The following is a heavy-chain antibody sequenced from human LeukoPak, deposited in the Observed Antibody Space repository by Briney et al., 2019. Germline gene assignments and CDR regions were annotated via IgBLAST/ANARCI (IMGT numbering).Heavy chain of an antibody. Sequence: SETLSLTCTVSGGPISSNSYYWGWIRQPPGKGLEWIGTIYYSGSTYYNPSLKSRVTISVDTSKNQFSLKLSFVTAADTAVYYCAREKSKGYCSGGSCFNWFDPWGQGTLVTVSS. V-gene: IGHV4-39*07. CDR1: GGPISSNSYY. D-gene: IGHD2-15*01. CDR2: IYYSGST. J-gene: IGHJ5*02. CDR3: AREKSKGYCSGGSCFNWFDP.